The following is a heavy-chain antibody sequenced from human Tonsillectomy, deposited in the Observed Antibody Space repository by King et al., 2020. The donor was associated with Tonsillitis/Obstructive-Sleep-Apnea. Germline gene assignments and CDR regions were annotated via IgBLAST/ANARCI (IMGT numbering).Heavy chain of an antibody. D-gene: IGHD2-2*01. CDR1: GFTFSSYA. Sequence: VQLVESGGGVVQPGRSLRLSCAASGFTFSSYAMHWVRQAPGKGLEGVAVISYDGSNKYYADSVKGRFTISRDNSKNTLYLQMNSLRAEDTAVYYCARRVELGYCSSTSCYWGDYWGQGTLVTVSS. V-gene: IGHV3-30*04. CDR2: ISYDGSNK. CDR3: ARRVELGYCSSTSCYWGDY. J-gene: IGHJ4*02.